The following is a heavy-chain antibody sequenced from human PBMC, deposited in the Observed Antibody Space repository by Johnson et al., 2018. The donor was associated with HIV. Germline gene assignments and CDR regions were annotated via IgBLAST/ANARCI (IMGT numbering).Heavy chain of an antibody. CDR2: ITSNGGST. V-gene: IGHV3-64*01. J-gene: IGHJ3*02. CDR1: GFTFSSYA. D-gene: IGHD3-16*01. CDR3: AKPMGGDDAFDI. Sequence: VQLMESGGRVVQPGRSLRLSCAASGFTFSSYAMHWVRQAPGKGLEYVSTITSNGGSTYYANSVKGRFTISRDNSKNTLCLQMGSLRAEDMAVYYCAKPMGGDDAFDIWGQGTTVTVSS.